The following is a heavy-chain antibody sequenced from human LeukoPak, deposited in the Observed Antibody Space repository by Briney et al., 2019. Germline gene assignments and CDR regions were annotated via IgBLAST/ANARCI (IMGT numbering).Heavy chain of an antibody. CDR2: MDPDGRTI. CDR3: GRGGNGIDI. J-gene: IGHJ3*02. V-gene: IGHV3-74*01. D-gene: IGHD2-8*01. Sequence: GGSLRLSCAASGFNFRSYWMHWVRQAPGEGLEWVSRMDPDGRTIDYADSVKGRFIISRDNAKNTLYLQMNSLRAEDTAVYFCGRGGNGIDIWGQGTTVIVSS. CDR1: GFNFRSYW.